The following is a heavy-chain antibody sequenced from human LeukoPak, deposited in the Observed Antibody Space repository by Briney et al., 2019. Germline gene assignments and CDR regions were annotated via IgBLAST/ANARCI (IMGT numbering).Heavy chain of an antibody. CDR3: ARAPGIAAAGTHFDF. J-gene: IGHJ4*02. CDR1: GGSIRSYY. V-gene: IGHV4-59*01. Sequence: SETLSLTCTVSGGSIRSYYWSWIRQPPGKGLEWIGYIYYSGSAKYNPSLKSRVTISVDTSNNQFSLKLSSVTAGDTAVYYCARAPGIAAAGTHFDFWGQGTLVTVSS. D-gene: IGHD6-13*01. CDR2: IYYSGSA.